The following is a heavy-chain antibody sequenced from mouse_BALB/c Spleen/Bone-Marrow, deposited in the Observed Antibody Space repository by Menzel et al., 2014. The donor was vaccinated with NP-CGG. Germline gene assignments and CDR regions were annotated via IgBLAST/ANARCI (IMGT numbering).Heavy chain of an antibody. CDR1: GFDFSRYW. CDR3: ARLGYYGVMVY. CDR2: INPDSTTI. D-gene: IGHD1-1*01. Sequence: EVQLVESGGGLVQPGGSLKLSCAASGFDFSRYWMSWVRQAPGKGLGWIGEINPDSTTINYTPSLKNKFIISRDNAKNTLYLQMSKVRSEDTALYYCARLGYYGVMVYWGQGTSVTVSS. J-gene: IGHJ4*01. V-gene: IGHV4-1*02.